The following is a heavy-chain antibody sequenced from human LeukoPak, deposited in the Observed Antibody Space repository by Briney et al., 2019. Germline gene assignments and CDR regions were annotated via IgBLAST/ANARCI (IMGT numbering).Heavy chain of an antibody. Sequence: LEWIGYIYYSGSTNYNPSLKSRVTISVATSKNQFSLKLSSVTAADTAVYYCARLGEGAFDIWGQGTMVTVSS. J-gene: IGHJ3*02. V-gene: IGHV4-59*08. CDR2: IYYSGST. CDR3: ARLGEGAFDI.